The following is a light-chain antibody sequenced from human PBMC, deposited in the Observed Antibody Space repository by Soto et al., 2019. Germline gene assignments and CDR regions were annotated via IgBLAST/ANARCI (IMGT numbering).Light chain of an antibody. J-gene: IGLJ2*01. Sequence: QSALSQPPSASGSPGQSVTISCTGSSSDVGGYNFVSWYQHLPGKAPKLMIYEVIQRPSGVPDRFSGSKSGNTASLTVSGLHAEDEADYYCSSYAGSDKFVLFGGGTKLTVL. V-gene: IGLV2-8*01. CDR3: SSYAGSDKFVL. CDR1: SSDVGGYNF. CDR2: EVI.